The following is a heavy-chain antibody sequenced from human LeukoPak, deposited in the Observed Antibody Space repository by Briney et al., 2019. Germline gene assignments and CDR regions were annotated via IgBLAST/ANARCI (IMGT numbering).Heavy chain of an antibody. CDR2: ISSSGGTI. D-gene: IGHD3-16*01. J-gene: IGHJ4*02. CDR1: GFTFSSYE. CDR3: ARELAGGSHAFDY. V-gene: IGHV3-48*03. Sequence: GGSLRLSCAASGFTFSSYEMNWVRQAPGKGLEWVSYISSSGGTINYADSVKGRFTISRDNAKNSLYLQMNSLRAEDTAVYYCARELAGGSHAFDYWGQGTLVTVSS.